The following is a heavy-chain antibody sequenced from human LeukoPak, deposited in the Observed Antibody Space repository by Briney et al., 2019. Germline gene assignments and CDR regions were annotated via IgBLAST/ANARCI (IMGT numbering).Heavy chain of an antibody. Sequence: PGGSLRLSCAASGLTFSNAWMSWVRQPPGRGLGWLAHIKSKTDGGTTDYAAPVKGRFTISRDDSKNTQYLQMNSLKTEDTAVYYCTTYYYDSTSDFGYWGQGTLVTVSS. CDR1: GLTFSNAW. CDR2: IKSKTDGGTT. V-gene: IGHV3-15*01. J-gene: IGHJ4*02. CDR3: TTYYYDSTSDFGY. D-gene: IGHD3-22*01.